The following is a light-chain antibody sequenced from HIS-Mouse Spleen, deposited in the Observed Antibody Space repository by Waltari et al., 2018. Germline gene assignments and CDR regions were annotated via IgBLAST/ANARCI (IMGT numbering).Light chain of an antibody. CDR2: DVS. Sequence: QSALTQPRSVSGSPGQSVTIPCTGTSRDVGGFNHVSWYQQHPGKAPKLMIYDVSKRPSGVPDRFSGSKSGNTASLTISGLQADDEADYYCCSYAGSYTGVFGTGTKVTVL. CDR3: CSYAGSYTGV. J-gene: IGLJ1*01. V-gene: IGLV2-11*01. CDR1: SRDVGGFNH.